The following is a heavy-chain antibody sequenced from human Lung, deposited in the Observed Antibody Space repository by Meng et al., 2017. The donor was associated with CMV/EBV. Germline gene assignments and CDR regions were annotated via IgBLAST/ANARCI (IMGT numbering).Heavy chain of an antibody. Sequence: CAASGSSCCTFGMHRVRQAPSTGVEWVAVMWFDGSENRYADSVKGRFTISRNNAKPMLFLPIIRLRVEDTAVYYCEKDTTEEHDGDYIWGQGTLVTVSS. V-gene: IGHV3-33*06. CDR2: MWFDGSEN. CDR1: GSSCCTFG. D-gene: IGHD4-17*01. J-gene: IGHJ4*02. CDR3: EKDTTEEHDGDYI.